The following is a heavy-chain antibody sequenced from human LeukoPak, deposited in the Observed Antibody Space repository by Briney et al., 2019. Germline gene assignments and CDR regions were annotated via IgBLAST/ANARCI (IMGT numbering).Heavy chain of an antibody. D-gene: IGHD3-10*01. CDR2: ISGDGGST. CDR3: AKDRRFGSGREDYFDY. J-gene: IGHJ4*02. V-gene: IGHV3-43*02. Sequence: PGGSLRLSCAASGFTFDDYAMHWVRQALGKGLEWVSLISGDGGSTHYADSVKGRFTISRDNRKNSLYLQMSSLRSEDTALYYCAKDRRFGSGREDYFDYWGQGTLVTVSS. CDR1: GFTFDDYA.